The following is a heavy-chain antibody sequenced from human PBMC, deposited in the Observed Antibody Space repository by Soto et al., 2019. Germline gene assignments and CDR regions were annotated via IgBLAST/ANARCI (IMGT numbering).Heavy chain of an antibody. J-gene: IGHJ5*02. D-gene: IGHD1-1*01. Sequence: QVQLVQSGSEVKKPGSSVKVSCKASGDTFDDYTLTSVRQAPGQVLEWMGRIVPVLVVPNYAQNFQGRLTITADISTSTVYIELSSLRFEDTAVYYCASVGRTTGTMSWWFDPWGQGTLVTVSS. V-gene: IGHV1-69*02. CDR1: GDTFDDYT. CDR3: ASVGRTTGTMSWWFDP. CDR2: IVPVLVVP.